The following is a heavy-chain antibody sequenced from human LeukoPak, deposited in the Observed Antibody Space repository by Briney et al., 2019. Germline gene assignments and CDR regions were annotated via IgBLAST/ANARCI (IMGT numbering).Heavy chain of an antibody. J-gene: IGHJ4*02. V-gene: IGHV1-2*02. CDR1: GYTFTGYY. CDR2: INPNSGGT. Sequence: WASVNVSCKASGYTFTGYYMHWVRQAPGQGLEWMGWINPNSGGTNYAQKFQGRVTMTRDTPISTAYRELSRLRSDDTAVYYCARDREAMVPDYWGQGTLVTVSS. D-gene: IGHD5-18*01. CDR3: ARDREAMVPDY.